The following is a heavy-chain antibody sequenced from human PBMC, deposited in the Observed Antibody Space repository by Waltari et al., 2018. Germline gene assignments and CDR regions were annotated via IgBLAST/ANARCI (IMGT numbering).Heavy chain of an antibody. CDR2: IRSISSTI. V-gene: IGHV3-48*01. CDR3: ARDSCGSYPLDY. J-gene: IGHJ4*02. D-gene: IGHD1-26*01. CDR1: GCTLRSSS. Sequence: EVQLVESGGGLVQPGGSRRLSCAASGCTLRSSSMNWVGQAPGKGRGWVSYIRSISSTIYDADSVKGRFTISRDNAKNSLYLQMNSLRAEDTALYYCARDSCGSYPLDYWGQGTLVTVSS.